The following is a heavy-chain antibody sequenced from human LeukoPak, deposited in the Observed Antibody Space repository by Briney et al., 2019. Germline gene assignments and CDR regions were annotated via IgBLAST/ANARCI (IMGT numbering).Heavy chain of an antibody. CDR3: ARLGMVYPWLTDY. V-gene: IGHV4-30-2*01. D-gene: IGHD2-8*01. CDR1: GGSISSGGYS. CDR2: IYHSGST. J-gene: IGHJ4*02. Sequence: SETLSLTCAVSGGSISSGGYSWSWIRQPPGKGLEWIGYIYHSGSTYYNPSLKSRVTISVDRSKNQFSLKLSSVTAADTAVYYCARLGMVYPWLTDYWGQGTLVTVSS.